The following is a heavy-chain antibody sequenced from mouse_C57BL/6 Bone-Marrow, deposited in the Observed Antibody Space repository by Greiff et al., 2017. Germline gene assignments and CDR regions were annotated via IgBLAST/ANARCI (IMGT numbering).Heavy chain of an antibody. D-gene: IGHD2-2*01. V-gene: IGHV1-4*01. CDR1: GYTFTSYT. CDR2: INPSSGYT. J-gene: IGHJ3*01. Sequence: QVQLKESGAELARPGASVKMSCKASGYTFTSYTMHWVKQRPGQGLEWIGYINPSSGYTKYNQKFKDKATLTADKSSSTAYMQLSSLTSEDSAVYYGARWGLRRGAWFAYWGQGTLVTVSA. CDR3: ARWGLRRGAWFAY.